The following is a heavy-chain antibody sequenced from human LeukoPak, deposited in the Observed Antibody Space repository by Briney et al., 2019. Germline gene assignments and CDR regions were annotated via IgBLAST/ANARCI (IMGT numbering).Heavy chain of an antibody. CDR3: ARKKVEVVATYDY. CDR1: GGTFSSYA. J-gene: IGHJ4*02. V-gene: IGHV1-2*02. CDR2: LNPHSGGP. D-gene: IGHD3-22*01. Sequence: ASVKVSCKASGGTFSSYAISWVRQAPGQGLEWMGWLNPHSGGPTYAQKFQGRVTMTRDTSISTAYMELSSLRSDDTAVYFCARKKVEVVATYDYWGQGTLVIVSS.